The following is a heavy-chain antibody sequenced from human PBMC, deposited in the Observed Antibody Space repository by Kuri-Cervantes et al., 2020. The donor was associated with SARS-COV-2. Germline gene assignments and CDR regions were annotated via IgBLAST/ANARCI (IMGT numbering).Heavy chain of an antibody. J-gene: IGHJ6*03. CDR1: GFTVSSNE. CDR3: ARELGDEGYYDFWSGTKYYYYYMDV. Sequence: GGSLRLSCAASGFTVSSNEMSWVRQAPGKGLEWVSSISGGSTYYADSRRGRFTISRDNSKNTLHLQMNSLRAEDTAVYYCARELGDEGYYDFWSGTKYYYYYMDVWGKGTTVTVSS. CDR2: ISGGST. D-gene: IGHD3-3*01. V-gene: IGHV3-38-3*01.